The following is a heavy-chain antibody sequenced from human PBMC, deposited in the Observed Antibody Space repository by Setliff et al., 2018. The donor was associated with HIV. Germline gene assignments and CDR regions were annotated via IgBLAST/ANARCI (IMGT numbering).Heavy chain of an antibody. CDR2: ISNYGGST. V-gene: IGHV3-64D*09. Sequence: PGESLKISCSGSGFTFSNYAMHWVRQAPGKGLEYVSAISNYGGSTYYADSLKGRFTISRDNSRNTLYLQMSNLRADDTAVYYCVKAISGNYYHRFDSWGQGTLVTVSS. D-gene: IGHD1-26*01. J-gene: IGHJ4*02. CDR3: VKAISGNYYHRFDS. CDR1: GFTFSNYA.